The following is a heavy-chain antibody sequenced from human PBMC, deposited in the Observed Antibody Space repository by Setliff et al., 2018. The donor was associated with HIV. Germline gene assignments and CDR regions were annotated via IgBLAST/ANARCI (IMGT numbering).Heavy chain of an antibody. D-gene: IGHD2-15*01. CDR3: TPLDY. CDR2: IKADGTDK. CDR1: GFTFSAHQ. J-gene: IGHJ4*02. Sequence: PGGSLRLSCAASGFTFSAHQMSWVRQPPGKGLEWVANIKADGTDKYYVDSVKGRFAISRDNSKNTVYLQMNSLRTEDTALYYCTPLDYWGQGTLVTVSS. V-gene: IGHV3-7*01.